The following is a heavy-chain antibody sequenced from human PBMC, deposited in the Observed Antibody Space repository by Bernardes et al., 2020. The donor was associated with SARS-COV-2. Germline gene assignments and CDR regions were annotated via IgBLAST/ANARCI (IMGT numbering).Heavy chain of an antibody. D-gene: IGHD4-17*01. CDR2: ISFDGSNK. J-gene: IGHJ6*04. Sequence: GVSLRLSCAASGFTFNTYAMHWVRQAPGKGLEWVAFISFDGSNKYYADSVKGRFTISRDNSRNTLYLLMNSLRPEDTAVYYCARDWDYGESGYYYGVDVWGKGTTVTVSS. CDR1: GFTFNTYA. V-gene: IGHV3-30-3*01. CDR3: ARDWDYGESGYYYGVDV.